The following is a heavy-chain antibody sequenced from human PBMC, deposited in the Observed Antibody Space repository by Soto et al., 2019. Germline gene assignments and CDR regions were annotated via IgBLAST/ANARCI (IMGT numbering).Heavy chain of an antibody. J-gene: IGHJ4*02. CDR3: ARHVGVPGTRGFDY. CDR2: VVHWGTS. V-gene: IGHV4-4*02. Sequence: QVQLQESGPGLVKPSETLSLTCAVSGASITDNNWWSWVRQSPGKGLEWIGEVVHWGTSNYSPSLGSRVTVSMDRSKNPVSLTLISVTAADSAVYYCARHVGVPGTRGFDYWGQGILVTVSS. D-gene: IGHD6-19*01. CDR1: GASITDNNW.